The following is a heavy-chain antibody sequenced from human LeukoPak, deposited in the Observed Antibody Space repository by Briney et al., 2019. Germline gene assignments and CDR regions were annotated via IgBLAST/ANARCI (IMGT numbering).Heavy chain of an antibody. J-gene: IGHJ4*02. Sequence: SETLSLTCAVYGGSFSGYYWSWIRQPPGKGLEWIGEINHSGSTNYNPSLKSRVTISVDPSTNQRSLKLSSVTAPVTTLCSCARGRPPYYYDSSGYYCDYWGQGTLVTVSS. V-gene: IGHV4-34*01. CDR1: GGSFSGYY. CDR3: ARGRPPYYYDSSGYYCDY. D-gene: IGHD3-22*01. CDR2: INHSGST.